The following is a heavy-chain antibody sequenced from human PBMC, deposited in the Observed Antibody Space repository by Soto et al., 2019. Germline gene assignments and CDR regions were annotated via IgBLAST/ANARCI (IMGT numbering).Heavy chain of an antibody. J-gene: IGHJ4*02. V-gene: IGHV4-59*01. D-gene: IGHD5-12*01. CDR1: GGSISSYY. CDR3: ARGAPMATTHFDY. CDR2: IYYSGST. Sequence: QVQLQESGPGLVKPSETLSLTCTVSGGSISSYYWSWIRQPPGKGLEWIGYIYYSGSTNYNPSLKSRVTISVDTSKNQFSLKLSSVTAADTAVYYCARGAPMATTHFDYWGQGTLLTVSS.